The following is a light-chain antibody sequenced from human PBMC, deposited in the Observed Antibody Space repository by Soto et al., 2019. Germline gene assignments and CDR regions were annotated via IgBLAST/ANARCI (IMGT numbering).Light chain of an antibody. CDR2: DDS. CDR1: NIGSKS. Sequence: SYELTQPPSVSVAPGQTARITCGGTNIGSKSVHWYQQKPGQAPVLVVYDDSDRPSGIPERFSGSNSGNTATLTISRVEAGDEVDYYCQVWDSSSDHPYVFGTGTKLTVL. J-gene: IGLJ1*01. V-gene: IGLV3-21*02. CDR3: QVWDSSSDHPYV.